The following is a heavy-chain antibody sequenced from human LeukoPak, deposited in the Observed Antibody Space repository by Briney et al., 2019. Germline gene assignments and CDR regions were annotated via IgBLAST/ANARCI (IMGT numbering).Heavy chain of an antibody. CDR1: GGSISSHY. V-gene: IGHV4-59*11. CDR2: IYYSGST. Sequence: NPSETLSLTCTVSGGSISSHYWSWLRQPPGKGLEWIGYIYYSGSTNYNPSLKSRVTISVDTSKNQFSLKLSSVTAADTAVYYCARNGGGDIVATVYYFDYWGQGTLVTVSS. CDR3: ARNGGGDIVATVYYFDY. D-gene: IGHD5-12*01. J-gene: IGHJ4*02.